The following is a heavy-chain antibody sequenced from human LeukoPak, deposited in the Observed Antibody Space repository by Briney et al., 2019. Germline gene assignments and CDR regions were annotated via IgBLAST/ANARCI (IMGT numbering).Heavy chain of an antibody. V-gene: IGHV3-66*04. D-gene: IGHD1-26*01. CDR3: ARQWDPEFDP. Sequence: GSLRLSCAASGFTVSSNHMSWVRQAPGKGLEWVSVIYSGGSTYYADSVKGRSTISRDNSKNTLYLQMNSLRAEDTAVYYCARQWDPEFDPWGQGTLVTVSS. CDR2: IYSGGST. J-gene: IGHJ5*02. CDR1: GFTVSSNH.